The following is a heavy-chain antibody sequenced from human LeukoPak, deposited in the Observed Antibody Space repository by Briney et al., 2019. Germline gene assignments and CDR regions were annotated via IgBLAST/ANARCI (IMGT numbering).Heavy chain of an antibody. CDR3: AKAQDIVVVQAAMGFEY. Sequence: GGSLRLSCAASGFTFSSYAMSWVRQAAGKGLEWVSAISGSGGSTYYADSVKGRFTISRDNSKNTLYLQMNRLRAEDTAVYYCAKAQDIVVVQAAMGFEYWGQGTLVTVSS. D-gene: IGHD2-2*01. J-gene: IGHJ4*02. CDR1: GFTFSSYA. CDR2: ISGSGGST. V-gene: IGHV3-23*01.